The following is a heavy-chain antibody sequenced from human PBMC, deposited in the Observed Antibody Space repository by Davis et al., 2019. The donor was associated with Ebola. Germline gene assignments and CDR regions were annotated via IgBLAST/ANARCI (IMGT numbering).Heavy chain of an antibody. J-gene: IGHJ4*02. D-gene: IGHD2-2*01. Sequence: PSETLSLTCTVSGGSISSYYWSWIRQPAGKGLEWIGRIYTSGSTNYNPSLKSRVTISVDTSKNQFSLKLSSVTAADTAVYYCARALPGDIVVVPAAPFDYWGQGTLVTVPS. CDR2: IYTSGST. CDR3: ARALPGDIVVVPAAPFDY. CDR1: GGSISSYY. V-gene: IGHV4-4*07.